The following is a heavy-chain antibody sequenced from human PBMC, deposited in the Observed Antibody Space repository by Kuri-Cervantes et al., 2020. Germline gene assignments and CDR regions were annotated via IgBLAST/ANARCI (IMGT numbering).Heavy chain of an antibody. CDR3: ARATSGYYGWFAP. J-gene: IGHJ5*02. CDR2: ISYDGSQK. D-gene: IGHD3-22*01. V-gene: IGHV3-30*03. Sequence: GESLKISCAASGFTFRNYGMHWVRPAPGKGLEWVAIISYDGSQKYYADSAKGRFTISQYNSKNTLCLQMNGLRTDDTATYYCARATSGYYGWFAPWGQGTLVTVSS. CDR1: GFTFRNYG.